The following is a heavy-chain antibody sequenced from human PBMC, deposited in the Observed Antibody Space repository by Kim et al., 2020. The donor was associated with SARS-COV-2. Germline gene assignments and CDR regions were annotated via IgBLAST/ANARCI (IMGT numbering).Heavy chain of an antibody. D-gene: IGHD3-9*01. CDR3: ARHLPMMYDVLTGYLSGFDP. J-gene: IGHJ5*02. V-gene: IGHV4-39*01. Sequence: ETLSLTCTVSGGSVSSSSYYWGWIRQPPGKGLEWIGSIYYSGTTYYNPSLKSRVTISVDTSKNQFSLKLSSVTASDTAVYYCARHLPMMYDVLTGYLSGFDPWGQGTLVTVSS. CDR1: GGSVSSSSYY. CDR2: IYYSGTT.